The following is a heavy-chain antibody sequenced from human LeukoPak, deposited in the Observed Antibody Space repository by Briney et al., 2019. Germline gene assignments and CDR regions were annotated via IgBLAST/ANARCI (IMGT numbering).Heavy chain of an antibody. V-gene: IGHV3-30*04. J-gene: IGHJ4*02. CDR3: ASPVPMDCSSTSCPTSG. D-gene: IGHD2-2*01. CDR2: ISYDGSNK. Sequence: PGGSLRISCAASGFTFSSYAMHWVRQAPGKGLEWVAVISYDGSNKYYADSVKGRFTISRDNSKNTLYLQMNSLRAEDTAVYYCASPVPMDCSSTSCPTSGWGQGTLVTVSS. CDR1: GFTFSSYA.